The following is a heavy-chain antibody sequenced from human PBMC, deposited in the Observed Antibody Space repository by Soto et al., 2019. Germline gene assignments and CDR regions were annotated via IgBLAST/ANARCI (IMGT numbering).Heavy chain of an antibody. V-gene: IGHV3-30*03. D-gene: IGHD6-19*01. CDR1: GLTFSNYG. CDR3: ARGFGWLDY. CDR2: ISYDGSNK. J-gene: IGHJ4*02. Sequence: GGSLRLSCAASGLTFSNYGMHWVRQAPGKGLEWVAVISYDGSNKYYADSVKGRFTISRDNSKNTLYLQMNSLRAEDMAVYYCARGFGWLDYWGQGTLVTVSS.